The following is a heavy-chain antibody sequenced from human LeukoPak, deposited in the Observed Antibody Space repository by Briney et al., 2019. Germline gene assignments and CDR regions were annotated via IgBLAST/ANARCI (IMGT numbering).Heavy chain of an antibody. Sequence: GASVKVSCKASGYTSTSYDINWVRQATGQGLEWMGWMNPNSGNTGYAQKFQGRVTMTRNTSISTAYMELSSLRSEDTAVYYCARAGIAVAGSAYGWFDPWGQGTLVTVSS. CDR1: GYTSTSYD. V-gene: IGHV1-8*01. CDR2: MNPNSGNT. CDR3: ARAGIAVAGSAYGWFDP. D-gene: IGHD6-19*01. J-gene: IGHJ5*02.